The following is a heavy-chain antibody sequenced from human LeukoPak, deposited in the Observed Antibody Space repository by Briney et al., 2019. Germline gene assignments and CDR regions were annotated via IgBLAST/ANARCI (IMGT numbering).Heavy chain of an antibody. D-gene: IGHD1-26*01. CDR2: INTDGSIT. Sequence: PGGSLRLSCVASGXTFSSYWMHWVRQAPGKGLVWVSRINTDGSITSYADSVKGRFTISRDNAKNTLYLQMNSLRAEDTAVYYCVRIWEGAYWGQGTLVTVSS. J-gene: IGHJ4*02. V-gene: IGHV3-74*01. CDR1: GXTFSSYW. CDR3: VRIWEGAY.